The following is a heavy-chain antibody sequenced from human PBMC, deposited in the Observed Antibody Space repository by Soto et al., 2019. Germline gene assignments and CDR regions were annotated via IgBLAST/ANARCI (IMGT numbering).Heavy chain of an antibody. V-gene: IGHV3-7*01. Sequence: EVRLVESGGGLVQPGGSLRLSCVASGFTFIDSWMTWVRQVPGKGLEWVANINRDGSVTNYVDSMGGRFTISRDIHRSLVFLHTTSLGTEDKAIYYCVKESRSGGSWWGQGSLVTVSS. D-gene: IGHD2-15*01. CDR2: INRDGSVT. J-gene: IGHJ4*02. CDR3: VKESRSGGSW. CDR1: GFTFIDSW.